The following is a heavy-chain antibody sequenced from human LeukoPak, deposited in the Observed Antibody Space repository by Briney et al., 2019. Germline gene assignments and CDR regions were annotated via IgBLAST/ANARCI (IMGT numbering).Heavy chain of an antibody. CDR3: ARGRWSATTASYYLDF. CDR1: EYTFTDYA. CDR2: INAGNGNT. J-gene: IGHJ4*02. Sequence: VASVKVSCKASEYTFTDYAINWVRQAPGRRLEWMGWINAGNGNTRYSQRFQGRVTITRDTSASTAYMELSSLTSEDTAVYYCARGRWSATTASYYLDFWGQGTLVTVSS. V-gene: IGHV1-3*01. D-gene: IGHD5-24*01.